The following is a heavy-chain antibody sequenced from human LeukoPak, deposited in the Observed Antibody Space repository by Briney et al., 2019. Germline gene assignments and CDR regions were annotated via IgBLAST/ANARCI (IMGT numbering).Heavy chain of an antibody. D-gene: IGHD3-9*01. J-gene: IGHJ4*02. Sequence: PGGSLRLSCSASGFTFERYSMNWVRQAPGKGLEWVSSISSSSRYIYYADSVKGRFTISRDNAKNSLYLQMNSLRAEDTAVYYCARDISGVRYIFDNWGQGTLVTVSS. CDR2: ISSSSRYI. V-gene: IGHV3-21*01. CDR3: ARDISGVRYIFDN. CDR1: GFTFERYS.